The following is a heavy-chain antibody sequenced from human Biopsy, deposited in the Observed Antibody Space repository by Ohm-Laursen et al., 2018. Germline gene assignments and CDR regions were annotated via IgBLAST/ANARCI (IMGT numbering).Heavy chain of an antibody. J-gene: IGHJ5*02. V-gene: IGHV1-2*02. D-gene: IGHD3-22*01. CDR1: GYRFTGDH. CDR3: TRGGYYYDSLAYYYWFDP. Sequence: SVKVSCKASGYRFTGDHVHWVRQASGQGLEWMGWINAKTGDTNYAQKFQGRVTMTRDTSISTAYVDLSSLRSDDTAVYYCTRGGYYYDSLAYYYWFDPWGQGTLVTVSS. CDR2: INAKTGDT.